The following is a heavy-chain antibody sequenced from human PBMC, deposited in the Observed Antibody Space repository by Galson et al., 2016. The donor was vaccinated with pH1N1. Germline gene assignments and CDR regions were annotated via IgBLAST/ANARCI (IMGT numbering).Heavy chain of an antibody. J-gene: IGHJ3*02. D-gene: IGHD1-26*01. CDR1: GGSINSDNYY. Sequence: VSGGSINSDNYYWSWIRQPAGKGLEWIGRIYPSGGTNYNPSLKSRVTISVDTSKNQFSLKLSSVTAADTAVYYCARDAAHSGSYYVAFDTWGQGTIVTVSS. CDR2: IYPSGGT. CDR3: ARDAAHSGSYYVAFDT. V-gene: IGHV4-61*02.